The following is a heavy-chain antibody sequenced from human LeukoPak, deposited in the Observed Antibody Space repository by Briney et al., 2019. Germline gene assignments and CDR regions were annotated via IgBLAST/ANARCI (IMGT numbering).Heavy chain of an antibody. CDR1: GDTLTNYY. J-gene: IGHJ4*02. V-gene: IGHV4-34*01. D-gene: IGHD1-1*01. CDR2: VNHNGST. Sequence: LDTLYLTCSAYGDTLTNYYRNWIRQPPGQGLEWIGEVNHNGSTTYNPSLKSRVNISLDTSRKQFSLRMSSVTAADTAVYYCARAPSTENWNDRSPALFDNWGQGTLVTVSS. CDR3: ARAPSTENWNDRSPALFDN.